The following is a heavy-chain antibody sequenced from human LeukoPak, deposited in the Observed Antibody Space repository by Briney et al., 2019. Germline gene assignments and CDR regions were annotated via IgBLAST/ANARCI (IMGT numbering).Heavy chain of an antibody. CDR1: GYTFTSYG. CDR3: ARGIAVAGSVGTHDY. J-gene: IGHJ4*02. Sequence: ASVKVSCKASGYTFTSYGISWVRQAPGQGLEWMGWISAYNGNTNYAQKLQGRVTMTTDTSTSTAYMELRSLRSDDTAVYYCARGIAVAGSVGTHDYWGQGTLVTVSS. D-gene: IGHD6-19*01. CDR2: ISAYNGNT. V-gene: IGHV1-18*01.